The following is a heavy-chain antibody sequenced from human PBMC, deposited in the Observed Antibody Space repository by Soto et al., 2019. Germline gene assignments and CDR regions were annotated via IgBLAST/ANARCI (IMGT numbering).Heavy chain of an antibody. CDR2: IIPICGTA. J-gene: IGHJ6*02. V-gene: IGHV1-69*01. CDR1: GGTFSSYA. Sequence: QVQLVQSGAEVKKPGSSVKVSCKASGGTFSSYAISWVRQAPGQGLEWMGGIIPICGTANYAQKFQGRVTSTADESTRTAYMELSSLRSEDTAVYYCARVGGGEDIVVVVSADYYYYYGMDGWGQGTTVTVSS. CDR3: ARVGGGEDIVVVVSADYYYYYGMDG. D-gene: IGHD2-15*01.